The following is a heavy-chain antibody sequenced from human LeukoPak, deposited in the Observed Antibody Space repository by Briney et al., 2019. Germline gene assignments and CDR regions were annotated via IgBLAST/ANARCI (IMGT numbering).Heavy chain of an antibody. CDR3: ALGIYCSGGSCKLDY. V-gene: IGHV1-18*01. D-gene: IGHD2-15*01. J-gene: IGHJ4*02. Sequence: GASVNVSCKASGYTFTIYGISWVRQAPGQGLEWMGWISAYNGNTNYAQKLQGRVTMTTDTSTSTAYMELRSLRSDDTAVYYCALGIYCSGGSCKLDYWGQGTLVTVSS. CDR1: GYTFTIYG. CDR2: ISAYNGNT.